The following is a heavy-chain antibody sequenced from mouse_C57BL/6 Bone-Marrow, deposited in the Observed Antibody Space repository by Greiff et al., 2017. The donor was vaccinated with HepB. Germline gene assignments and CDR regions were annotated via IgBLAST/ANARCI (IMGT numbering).Heavy chain of an antibody. D-gene: IGHD1-1*01. CDR2: ISDGGSYT. Sequence: EVKLEESGGGLVKPGGSLKLSCAASGFTFSSYAMSWVRQTPEKRLEWVATISDGGSYTYYPDNVKGRFTISRDNAKNNLYLQMSHLKSEDTAMYYCARAPSITTVVAKGDYAMDYWGQGTSVTVSS. CDR1: GFTFSSYA. J-gene: IGHJ4*01. CDR3: ARAPSITTVVAKGDYAMDY. V-gene: IGHV5-4*03.